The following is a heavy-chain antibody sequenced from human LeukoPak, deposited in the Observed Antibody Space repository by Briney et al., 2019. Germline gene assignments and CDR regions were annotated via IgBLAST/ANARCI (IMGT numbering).Heavy chain of an antibody. CDR1: GYTFTSYD. J-gene: IGHJ3*02. V-gene: IGHV1-8*03. Sequence: ASVKVSCKASGYTFTSYDINWVRQATGQGLEWVGWMNPNSGNTGYAQKFQGRVTITRNTSISTDYMELSRLRSEDTAVYYCARVFASLGDDAFDIWGQGTMVTVSS. CDR3: ARVFASLGDDAFDI. D-gene: IGHD3-10*01. CDR2: MNPNSGNT.